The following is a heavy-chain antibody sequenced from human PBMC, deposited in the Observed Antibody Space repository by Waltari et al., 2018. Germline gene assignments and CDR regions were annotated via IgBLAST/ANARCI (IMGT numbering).Heavy chain of an antibody. Sequence: EVQLVESGGGLIQPGGSLRLSCAASGFTVSSTYMSWVRQAPGKGLEWVSVIYSGGSTYYADSVKGRFTISRDNSKNTLYLQMNSLRAEDTAVYYCASLTLGDAFDIWGQGTMVTVSS. CDR2: IYSGGST. V-gene: IGHV3-53*01. J-gene: IGHJ3*02. CDR1: GFTVSSTY. CDR3: ASLTLGDAFDI. D-gene: IGHD7-27*01.